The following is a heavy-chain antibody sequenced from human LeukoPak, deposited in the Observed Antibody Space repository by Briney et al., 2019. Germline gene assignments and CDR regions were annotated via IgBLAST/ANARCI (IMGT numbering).Heavy chain of an antibody. V-gene: IGHV3-23*01. Sequence: GGSLRLSRAASGFTLSSYAMSWVRQGPGKGLEWVSAISVSGNTYHADSVRGRFTISRDSSKNTLYLQMNSLRAEDAAVYYCAKAPVTTCSGAYCYPFDYWGQGTLVTVSS. CDR3: AKAPVTTCSGAYCYPFDY. CDR1: GFTLSSYA. CDR2: ISVSGNT. D-gene: IGHD2-15*01. J-gene: IGHJ4*02.